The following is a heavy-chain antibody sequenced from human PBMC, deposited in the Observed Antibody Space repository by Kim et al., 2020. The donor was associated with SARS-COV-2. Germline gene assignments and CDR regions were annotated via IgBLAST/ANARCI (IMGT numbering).Heavy chain of an antibody. J-gene: IGHJ4*02. D-gene: IGHD6-19*01. CDR2: ISYDGSNK. V-gene: IGHV3-30*18. CDR1: GFTFSSYG. Sequence: GGSLRLSCAASGFTFSSYGMHWVRQAPGKGLEWVAVISYDGSNKYYADSVKGRFTISRDNSKNTLYLQMNSLRAEDTAVYYCAKDRPNYSSGWNWGQGTLVTVSS. CDR3: AKDRPNYSSGWN.